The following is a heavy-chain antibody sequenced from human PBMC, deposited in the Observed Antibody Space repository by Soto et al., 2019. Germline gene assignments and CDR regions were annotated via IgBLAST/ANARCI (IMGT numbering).Heavy chain of an antibody. CDR2: ISYDGSNK. D-gene: IGHD2-2*01. Sequence: QVQLVESGGGVVQPGRSLRLSCAASGFTFSSYGMHWVRQAPGKGLEWVAVISYDGSNKYYADSVKGRFTISRDNSKNTLHLQMNSLRAEDTAVYYCAKVRKKQGGYCSSTSCLPDPEFDYWGQGTLVTVSS. V-gene: IGHV3-30*18. CDR3: AKVRKKQGGYCSSTSCLPDPEFDY. CDR1: GFTFSSYG. J-gene: IGHJ4*02.